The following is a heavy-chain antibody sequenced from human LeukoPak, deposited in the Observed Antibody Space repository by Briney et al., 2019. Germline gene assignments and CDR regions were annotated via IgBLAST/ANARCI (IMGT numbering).Heavy chain of an antibody. CDR2: IYASGNT. CDR1: GGSISSYY. V-gene: IGHV4-4*07. CDR3: ARGAYDILTGHMRSVDY. J-gene: IGHJ4*02. D-gene: IGHD3-9*01. Sequence: SETLSLTCTVSGGSISSYYWSWVRQPAGKGLEWIGRIYASGNTNYNPSLKCRVTISVDSSKNKSSLKLSSVTAADTAVYYCARGAYDILTGHMRSVDYWGQGILVTVSS.